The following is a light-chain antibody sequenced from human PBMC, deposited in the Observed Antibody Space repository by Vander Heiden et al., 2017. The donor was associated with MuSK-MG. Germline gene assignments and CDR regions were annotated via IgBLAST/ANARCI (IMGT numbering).Light chain of an antibody. CDR3: QVWDSSSDRVV. J-gene: IGLJ2*01. CDR2: YDS. CDR1: NIGTES. Sequence: SYVLTQPPSVSVAPGETARITCGGNNIGTESVHWYQQKPGQAPVLVIYYDSDRPSGIPERFSGSSSGNTATLTISRVEAGDEADYYCQVWDSSSDRVVFGGGTNLT. V-gene: IGLV3-21*04.